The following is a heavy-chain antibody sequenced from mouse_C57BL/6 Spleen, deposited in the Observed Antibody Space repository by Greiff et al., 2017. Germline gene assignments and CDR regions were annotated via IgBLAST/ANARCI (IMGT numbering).Heavy chain of an antibody. D-gene: IGHD1-1*01. V-gene: IGHV5-15*01. Sequence: EVKLQESGGGLVQPGGSLKLSCAASGFTFSDYGMAWVRQAPRKGPEWVAFISNLAYSIYYADTVTGRFTLSRENAKNTLYLEMSSLRSEDTAMYYSARPGNYGSPWYFDVWGTGTTVTVSS. CDR2: ISNLAYSI. J-gene: IGHJ1*03. CDR1: GFTFSDYG. CDR3: ARPGNYGSPWYFDV.